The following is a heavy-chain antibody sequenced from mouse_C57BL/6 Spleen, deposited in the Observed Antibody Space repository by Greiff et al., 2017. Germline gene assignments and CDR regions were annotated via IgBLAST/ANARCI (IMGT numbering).Heavy chain of an antibody. Sequence: QVQLQQSGAELAKPGASVKLSCKASGYTFTSYWMHWVKPRPGQGLEWIGYINPSSGYTKYNQKFKNKATLTADKSSSTAYMQLSSLTYEDSAVYYCARGDYYDGGAFDYWGQGTTLTVSS. CDR1: GYTFTSYW. CDR3: ARGDYYDGGAFDY. J-gene: IGHJ2*01. CDR2: INPSSGYT. V-gene: IGHV1-7*01. D-gene: IGHD1-1*01.